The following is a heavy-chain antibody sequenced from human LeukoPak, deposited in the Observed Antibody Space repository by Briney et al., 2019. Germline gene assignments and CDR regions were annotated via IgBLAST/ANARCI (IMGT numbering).Heavy chain of an antibody. Sequence: ASVKVSFKTTGYTFTDYYMHWVRQAPGQGLEWMGWINPNSGGTNYVQKFQDRVTMTTDTSTSTAYMELRSLRSDDTAVYYCARVQPHRIHYDNSDYPTRNDYWGQGTLVTVSS. V-gene: IGHV1-2*02. CDR3: ARVQPHRIHYDNSDYPTRNDY. CDR1: GYTFTDYY. J-gene: IGHJ4*02. D-gene: IGHD3-22*01. CDR2: INPNSGGT.